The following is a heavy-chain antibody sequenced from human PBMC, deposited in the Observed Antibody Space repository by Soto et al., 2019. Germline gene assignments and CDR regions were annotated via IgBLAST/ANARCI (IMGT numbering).Heavy chain of an antibody. CDR1: GGTFSSYA. Sequence: QVQLVQSGAEVKKPGSSVKVSCKASGGTFSSYAISWVRQAPGQGLEWMGGIIPIFGTANYAQKFQGRVMITADEAASPAYMELRRLRSKDTAVYYCARGGARSRYGMDVWGQGTTVTVSS. J-gene: IGHJ6*02. CDR2: IIPIFGTA. V-gene: IGHV1-69*12. CDR3: ARGGARSRYGMDV.